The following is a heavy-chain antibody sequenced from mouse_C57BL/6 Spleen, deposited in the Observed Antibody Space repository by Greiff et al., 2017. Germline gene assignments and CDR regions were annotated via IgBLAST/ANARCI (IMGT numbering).Heavy chain of an antibody. V-gene: IGHV1-72*01. CDR1: GYTFTSYW. Sequence: VQLQQPGAELVKPGASVKLSCKASGYTFTSYWMHWVKQRPGRGLEWIGRIDPNSGGTKYNEKFKSKATLTVDKPSSTAYMQLSSLTSEDSEVYYCARLFITTVVAHFDVWGTGTTVTVSS. CDR3: ARLFITTVVAHFDV. D-gene: IGHD1-1*01. J-gene: IGHJ1*03. CDR2: IDPNSGGT.